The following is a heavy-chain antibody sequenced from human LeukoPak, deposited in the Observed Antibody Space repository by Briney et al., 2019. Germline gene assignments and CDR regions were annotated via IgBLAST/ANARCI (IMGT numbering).Heavy chain of an antibody. CDR1: GGSISSYY. CDR2: IYYSGST. CDR3: ARVSRWAEAIDF. Sequence: SETLSLTCTVSGGSISSYYWSWIRQPPGKGLEWIGYIYYSGSTKYNPSVKSRVTMSVDTSKNQFSLRLTSVTAADTAVYYCARVSRWAEAIDFWGQGTLVTVSS. V-gene: IGHV4-59*01. J-gene: IGHJ4*02. D-gene: IGHD1-26*01.